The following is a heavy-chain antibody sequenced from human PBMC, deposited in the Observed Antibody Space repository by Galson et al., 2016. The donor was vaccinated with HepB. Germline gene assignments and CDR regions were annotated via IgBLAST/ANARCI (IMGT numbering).Heavy chain of an antibody. CDR2: ISYNGNHK. Sequence: SLRLSCAASGFTFSTYGMHWVRQAPGKGLEWVAVISYNGNHKYYADSVKGRFTISRDSSKNTLYLQMNSLRAEDTAVYYCAKGEGYLGSGSYYGGWFDQWGQGTLVTVSS. CDR1: GFTFSTYG. D-gene: IGHD3-10*01. J-gene: IGHJ5*02. CDR3: AKGEGYLGSGSYYGGWFDQ. V-gene: IGHV3-30*18.